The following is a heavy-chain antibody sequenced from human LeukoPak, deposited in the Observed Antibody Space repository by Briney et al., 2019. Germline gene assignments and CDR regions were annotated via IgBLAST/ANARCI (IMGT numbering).Heavy chain of an antibody. CDR2: ISGSSDYT. Sequence: GGSLGLSCAASGFNFTTYGMNWVRLAPGKGLEWVSSISGSSDYTYYADSVTGRFTISRDNAKNSLYLQMNSLRAEDTAVYYCAQLKLGTQDYWGQGTLVTVSS. CDR1: GFNFTTYG. CDR3: AQLKLGTQDY. V-gene: IGHV3-21*01. D-gene: IGHD7-27*01. J-gene: IGHJ4*02.